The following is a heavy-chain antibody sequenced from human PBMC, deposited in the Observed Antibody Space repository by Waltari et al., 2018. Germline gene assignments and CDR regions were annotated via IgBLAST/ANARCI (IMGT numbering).Heavy chain of an antibody. CDR1: GYTFTSYA. Sequence: QVQLVQSGAEVKKPGASVKVSCKASGYTFTSYAMHWVRQAPGQRLEWMGWINAGNGNTKYSQKFQGRVTITRDTSASTAYMELSSLRSEDTAVYYCARGPTDDYYYYYYMDVWGKGTTVTVSS. CDR2: INAGNGNT. J-gene: IGHJ6*03. CDR3: ARGPTDDYYYYYYMDV. V-gene: IGHV1-3*01.